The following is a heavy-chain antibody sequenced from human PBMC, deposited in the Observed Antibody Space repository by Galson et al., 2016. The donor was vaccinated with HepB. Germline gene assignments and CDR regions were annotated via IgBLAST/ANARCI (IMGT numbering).Heavy chain of an antibody. J-gene: IGHJ6*01. V-gene: IGHV3-74*01. CDR2: INSDGSST. D-gene: IGHD3-10*01. CDR1: GFTFNDYW. Sequence: SLRLSCAASGFTFNDYWMHWVRQVPGEGLVWVSRINSDGSSTHYADSVKGRFTISRDNAKNTVYLQMNSLRVEDTAVYYCARVGVIPYYYYGMDVWGQGTMVTVSS. CDR3: ARVGVIPYYYYGMDV.